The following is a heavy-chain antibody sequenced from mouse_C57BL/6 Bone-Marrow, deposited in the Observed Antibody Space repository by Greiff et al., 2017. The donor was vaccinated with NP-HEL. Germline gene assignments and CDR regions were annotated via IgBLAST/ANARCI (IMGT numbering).Heavy chain of an antibody. D-gene: IGHD2-4*01. CDR3: ARWYDYDGDY. CDR1: GYTFTSYG. J-gene: IGHJ2*01. CDR2: IYPRSGNT. Sequence: VMLVESGAELARPGASVKLSCKASGYTFTSYGISWVKQRTGQGLEWIGEIYPRSGNTYYNEKFKGKATLTADKSSSTAYMELRSLTSEDSAVYFCARWYDYDGDYWGQGTTLTVSS. V-gene: IGHV1-81*01.